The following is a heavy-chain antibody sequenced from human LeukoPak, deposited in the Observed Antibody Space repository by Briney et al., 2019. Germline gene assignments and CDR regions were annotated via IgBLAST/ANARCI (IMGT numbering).Heavy chain of an antibody. D-gene: IGHD3-16*02. CDR3: ARWLGAIAWPYYFDY. V-gene: IGHV3-7*01. J-gene: IGHJ4*02. Sequence: PGGSLRLSCAASGFTFSSYWMSWVRQAPGKGLEWVANIKQDGSEKYYVDSVKGRFTISRDNAKNSLYLQMNSLRAEDTAVYYCARWLGAIAWPYYFDYWGQGTLVTVSS. CDR2: IKQDGSEK. CDR1: GFTFSSYW.